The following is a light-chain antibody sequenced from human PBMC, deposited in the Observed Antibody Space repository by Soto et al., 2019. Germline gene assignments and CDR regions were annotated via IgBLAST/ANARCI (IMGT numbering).Light chain of an antibody. V-gene: IGKV3-15*01. CDR1: QSISDA. J-gene: IGKJ1*01. CDR3: QQYSNWWT. Sequence: EIVMTQSPATLCVSPGGRATLSCRASQSISDALAWYQQKPGQAPRLLIHGASTRAPGFPARFSGSGSGTDFTLTISSPQSEDFAVYYCQQYSNWWTFGQGTKVDIK. CDR2: GAS.